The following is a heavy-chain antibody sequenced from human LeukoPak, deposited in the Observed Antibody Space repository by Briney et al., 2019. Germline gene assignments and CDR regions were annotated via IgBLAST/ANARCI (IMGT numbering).Heavy chain of an antibody. CDR1: GFTFSRYS. D-gene: IGHD3-10*01. CDR2: ISSSSSTI. CDR3: ARIGVTMVRGVLIWSGFDP. Sequence: GGSLRLFCAASGFTFSRYSMNWVRQAPGKGLEWVSYISSSSSTIYYADSVKGRFTISRDNAKNSLYLQMNSLRAEDTAVYYCARIGVTMVRGVLIWSGFDPWGQGTLVTVSS. J-gene: IGHJ5*02. V-gene: IGHV3-48*01.